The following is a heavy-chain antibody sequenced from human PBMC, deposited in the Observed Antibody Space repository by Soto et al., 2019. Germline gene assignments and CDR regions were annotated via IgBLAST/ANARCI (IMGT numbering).Heavy chain of an antibody. CDR2: ISGSGGST. CDR1: GFTFSSYA. J-gene: IGHJ6*03. Sequence: EVQLLESGGGLVQPGGSLRLSCAASGFTFSSYAMSWVRQAPGKGLEWVSAISGSGGSTYYADSVKGRFTISRDNSKNRPYLHMNSLRAEDTAVYYCANDRSDYDFWSGYFSGNCYCYMDVWGKGTTVTVSS. CDR3: ANDRSDYDFWSGYFSGNCYCYMDV. D-gene: IGHD3-3*01. V-gene: IGHV3-23*01.